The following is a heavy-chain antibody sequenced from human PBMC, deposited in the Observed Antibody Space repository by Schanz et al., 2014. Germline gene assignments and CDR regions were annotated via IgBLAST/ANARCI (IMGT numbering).Heavy chain of an antibody. J-gene: IGHJ5*02. Sequence: QVQLVQSGAEAKKPGSSVTVSCMASGDTLSSYGISWARQAPGQGLEWMGRIIPNLGSANYAQKFQGRVTITADKSTSTVYMELSSLRSEDTAIYYCARGNTIFGVVILGWLDPWGQGTLVTVSS. CDR3: ARGNTIFGVVILGWLDP. D-gene: IGHD3-3*01. CDR2: IIPNLGSA. V-gene: IGHV1-69*04. CDR1: GDTLSSYG.